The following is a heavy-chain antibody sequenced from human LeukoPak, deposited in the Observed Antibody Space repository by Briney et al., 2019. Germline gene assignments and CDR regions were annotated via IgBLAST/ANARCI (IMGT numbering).Heavy chain of an antibody. CDR1: GFTLSGYG. V-gene: IGHV3-48*02. D-gene: IGHD2-2*01. Sequence: GGSLRLSCAASGFTLSGYGLNWVRRAPGKGLEWVSYIGPGSTTIYYADSVKGRFTISRDNAGNSLNLQMNSLRDEDTAVYYCARELYQLLPDYWGQGTLVTVSS. CDR2: IGPGSTTI. CDR3: ARELYQLLPDY. J-gene: IGHJ4*02.